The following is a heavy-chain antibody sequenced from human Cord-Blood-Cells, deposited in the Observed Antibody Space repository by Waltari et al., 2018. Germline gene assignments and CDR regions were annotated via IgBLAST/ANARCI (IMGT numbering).Heavy chain of an antibody. Sequence: QVQLVQSGAEVKKPGASVKVSCKASGYTFTGYYMHWVRQAPGQGLEWRGWINPNSGDTNYAQKFQGRVTMTRDTSISTAYMELSRLRSDDTAVYYCARRPTYCTNGVCYLYDYWGQGTLVTVSS. D-gene: IGHD2-8*01. CDR1: GYTFTGYY. CDR3: ARRPTYCTNGVCYLYDY. J-gene: IGHJ4*02. V-gene: IGHV1-2*02. CDR2: INPNSGDT.